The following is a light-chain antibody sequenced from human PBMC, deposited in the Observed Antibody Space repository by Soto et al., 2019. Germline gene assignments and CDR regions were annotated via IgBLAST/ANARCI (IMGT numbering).Light chain of an antibody. J-gene: IGLJ2*01. CDR1: SGHSSYA. V-gene: IGLV4-69*01. CDR3: QTWGTGIRGV. Sequence: QLVLTQSPSASASLGASVKLTCTLSSGHSSYAIAWHQKQPEKGHRYLMKLNSDGSHSKGDGIPDRFSGSSSGAERYLTISSLQSEDEADYYCQTWGTGIRGVFGGGTKLTVL. CDR2: LNSDGSH.